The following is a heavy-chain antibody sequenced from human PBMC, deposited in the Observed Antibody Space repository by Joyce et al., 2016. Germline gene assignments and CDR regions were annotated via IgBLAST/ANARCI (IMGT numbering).Heavy chain of an antibody. CDR1: GFPFNTYS. CDR3: ARGSYGVFDY. CDR2: ISPNSAAI. Sequence: EVPLVESGGDLVKPGGSLRLSCAAFGFPFNTYSMNWVRQAPGKGLEWVSSISPNSAAIHDADSVRGRFTTSRDNAKSALYLQMDSLRADDTATYYCARGSYGVFDYWGQGTLVPVSS. D-gene: IGHD1-26*01. J-gene: IGHJ4*02. V-gene: IGHV3-21*06.